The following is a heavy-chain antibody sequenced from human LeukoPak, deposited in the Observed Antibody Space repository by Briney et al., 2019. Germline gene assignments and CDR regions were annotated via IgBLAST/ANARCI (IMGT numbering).Heavy chain of an antibody. CDR1: GESITAYY. J-gene: IGHJ4*02. V-gene: IGHV4-34*01. CDR3: VGATATGTGRAFHY. CDR2: VRHSGST. D-gene: IGHD3-10*01. Sequence: SETLSLTCAVYGESITAYYWTWIRQPPGKRLEWIGEVRHSGSTNYNPSLKSRVTMSVDMSKNQFSLKLNSVTAADTAVYYCVGATATGTGRAFHYWAQGNLVPVSS.